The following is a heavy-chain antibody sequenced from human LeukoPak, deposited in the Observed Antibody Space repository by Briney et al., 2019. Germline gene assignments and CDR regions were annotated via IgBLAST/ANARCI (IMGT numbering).Heavy chain of an antibody. V-gene: IGHV1-46*01. J-gene: IGHJ5*02. CDR3: ARDTVAAAGRDIHWFDP. D-gene: IGHD6-13*01. Sequence: ASVKVSCKASGYTFTSYYTHWVRQAPGQGLEWMGIINPSGGSTSYAQKFQGRVTMTRDMSTSTVYMELSSLRSEDTAVYYCARDTVAAAGRDIHWFDPWGQGTLVTVSS. CDR1: GYTFTSYY. CDR2: INPSGGST.